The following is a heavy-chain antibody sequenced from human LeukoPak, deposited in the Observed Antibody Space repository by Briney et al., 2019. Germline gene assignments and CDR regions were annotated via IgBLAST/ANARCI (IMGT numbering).Heavy chain of an antibody. J-gene: IGHJ5*02. D-gene: IGHD6-13*01. CDR3: ARDVRQTGIAAAGTNWFDP. Sequence: PSETLSLTCTVSGGSISSGGYYWSWIRQHPGKGLEWIGYIFYSGSTYDNPSLKSRVTISVETSKNQFSLKLSSVTAADTAVYYCARDVRQTGIAAAGTNWFDPWGQGTLVTVSS. CDR1: GGSISSGGYY. CDR2: IFYSGST. V-gene: IGHV4-31*03.